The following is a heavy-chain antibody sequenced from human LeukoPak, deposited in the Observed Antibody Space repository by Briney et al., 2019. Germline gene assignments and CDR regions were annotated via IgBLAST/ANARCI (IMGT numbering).Heavy chain of an antibody. CDR1: GDSVSSNSAA. V-gene: IGHV6-1*01. J-gene: IGHJ4*02. Sequence: SQTLSLTCAISGDSVSSNSAAWNWIRQSPSRGLEWLGRTYYRSKWYNDYAVSVKSRITINPDTSKNQFSLQLNSVTPEDTAVYYCARGSRVVVVAATTYYFDYWGQGTLVTVSS. D-gene: IGHD2-15*01. CDR3: ARGSRVVVVAATTYYFDY. CDR2: TYYRSKWYN.